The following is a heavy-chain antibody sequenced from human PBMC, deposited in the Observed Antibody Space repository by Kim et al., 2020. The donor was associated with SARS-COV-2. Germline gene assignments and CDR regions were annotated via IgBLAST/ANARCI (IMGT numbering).Heavy chain of an antibody. D-gene: IGHD6-19*01. CDR3: ARESDVAGKDY. J-gene: IGHJ4*02. CDR2: ISSSGSTT. V-gene: IGHV3-48*03. CDR1: GFTFSSYE. Sequence: GGSLRLSCAASGFTFSSYEMNWVRQAPGKGLEWVSYISSSGSTTHYADSVKGRFTISRDNADNSLYLQMNSLRAEDTALYYCARESDVAGKDYWGQGTLV.